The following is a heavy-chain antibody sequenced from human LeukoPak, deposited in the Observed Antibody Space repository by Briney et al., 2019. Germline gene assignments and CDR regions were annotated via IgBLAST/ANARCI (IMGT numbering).Heavy chain of an antibody. CDR1: GGSIASGAYY. J-gene: IGHJ4*02. CDR3: ARANYDFWSGYYGTTIDY. V-gene: IGHV4-61*02. CDR2: IYASGST. Sequence: SETLSLTCTVSGGSIASGAYYWSWIRQPAGKGPEWIGRIYASGSTNYNPSLKSRVTFSVDTSENQFSLKLSSVTAADTAVYYCARANYDFWSGYYGTTIDYWGQGTLVTVSS. D-gene: IGHD3-3*01.